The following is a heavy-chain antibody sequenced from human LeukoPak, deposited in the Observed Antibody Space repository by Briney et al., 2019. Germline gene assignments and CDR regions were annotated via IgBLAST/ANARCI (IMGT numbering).Heavy chain of an antibody. Sequence: PGGSLRLSCAASGFTFSSYAMSWVRQAPGKGLEWVAYIQDDGSNKQYADSVKGRFSISRDSSKNILYLQMNSSRAEDTAVYYCAKDRCSNGIGCYYYYMDVWGKGTTVTISS. CDR2: IQDDGSNK. CDR3: AKDRCSNGIGCYYYYMDV. D-gene: IGHD2-8*01. V-gene: IGHV3-30*02. J-gene: IGHJ6*03. CDR1: GFTFSSYA.